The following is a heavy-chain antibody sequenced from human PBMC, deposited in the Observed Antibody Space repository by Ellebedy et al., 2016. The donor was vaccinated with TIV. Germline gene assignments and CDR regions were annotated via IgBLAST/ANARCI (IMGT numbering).Heavy chain of an antibody. CDR2: INAGNGNT. CDR1: GYTFTSYA. J-gene: IGHJ4*02. V-gene: IGHV1-3*01. D-gene: IGHD3-22*01. CDR3: ARSVLIVVVSGYYFDY. Sequence: ASVKVSCXASGYTFTSYAMHWVRQAPGQRLEWMGWINAGNGNTKYSQKFQGRVTITRDTSASTAYMELSSLRSEDTAVYYCARSVLIVVVSGYYFDYWGQGTLVTVSS.